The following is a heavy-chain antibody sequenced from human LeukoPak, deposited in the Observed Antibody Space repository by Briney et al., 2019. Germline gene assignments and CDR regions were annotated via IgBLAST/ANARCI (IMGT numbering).Heavy chain of an antibody. D-gene: IGHD5-24*01. V-gene: IGHV1-18*01. CDR3: ALTRWLQDWYFDL. Sequence: ASVKVSCKASGDTFSSYAISWVRQAPGQGLEWMGWISAYNGNTNYEQKLQGRVTMTTDTSTSTAYMELRSLRSDDTAVYYCALTRWLQDWYFDLWGRGTLVTVSS. J-gene: IGHJ2*01. CDR1: GDTFSSYA. CDR2: ISAYNGNT.